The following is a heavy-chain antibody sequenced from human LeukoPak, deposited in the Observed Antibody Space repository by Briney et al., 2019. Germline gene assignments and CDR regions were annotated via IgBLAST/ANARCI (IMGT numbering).Heavy chain of an antibody. CDR1: GFTFSSYG. V-gene: IGHV3-30*02. D-gene: IGHD6-25*01. CDR2: IRYDGSNK. CDR3: ARDQRPEIQYYYMDG. Sequence: GGSLRLSCAASGFTFSSYGMHWVRQAPGKGLEWVAFIRYDGSNKYYADSVKGRFTISRDNSKNTLYLQMNSLTAEDTAVYYCARDQRPEIQYYYMDGWGKGTTVAV. J-gene: IGHJ6*03.